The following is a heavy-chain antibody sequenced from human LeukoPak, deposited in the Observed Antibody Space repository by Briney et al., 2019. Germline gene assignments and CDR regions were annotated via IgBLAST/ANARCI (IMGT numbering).Heavy chain of an antibody. V-gene: IGHV3-72*01. D-gene: IGHD3-10*01. CDR1: GFTFSDHY. CDR2: SRNRANDYTT. CDR3: ARGKEEVGWRSLDP. Sequence: GGSLRLSCASSGFTFSDHYMDWVRQAPGKGLEWLGRSRNRANDYTTEYAASVKGRFTISRDDSKKSLYLQMNSLKSEDTAVYYCARGKEEVGWRSLDPWGQGTLVTVSS. J-gene: IGHJ5*02.